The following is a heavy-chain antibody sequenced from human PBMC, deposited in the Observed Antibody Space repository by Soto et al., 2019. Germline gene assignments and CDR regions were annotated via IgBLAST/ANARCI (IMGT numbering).Heavy chain of an antibody. CDR1: GGTFSSHS. J-gene: IGHJ6*02. V-gene: IGHV1-69*13. CDR3: ATGSFTSTGGRIGYHYNAMDV. CDR2: IIPIFGPA. D-gene: IGHD1-1*01. Sequence: SVKVSCKSSGGTFSSHSINWVRHAPGQGLEWMGGIIPIFGPANFAKKFQSRVTITADESTTTAYMELSSLTSEDTAVYYCATGSFTSTGGRIGYHYNAMDVWGQGTTVTVSS.